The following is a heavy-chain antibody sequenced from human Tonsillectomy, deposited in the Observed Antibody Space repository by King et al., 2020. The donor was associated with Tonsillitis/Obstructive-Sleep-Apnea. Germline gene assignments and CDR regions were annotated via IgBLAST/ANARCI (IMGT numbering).Heavy chain of an antibody. V-gene: IGHV3-15*01. D-gene: IGHD2-8*02. CDR3: AKGYCTGGVCGALDC. CDR1: GFTFSNAW. Sequence: QLVQSGGGLVKSGGSLRLSCAASGFTFSNAWMSWVRQAPGKGLEWVGRIKSKTDGETPDYAAPVKGRFTISRDDSKNTLYLQMNSLKTEDTAVYYCAKGYCTGGVCGALDCWGQGTLVTVSS. CDR2: IKSKTDGETP. J-gene: IGHJ4*02.